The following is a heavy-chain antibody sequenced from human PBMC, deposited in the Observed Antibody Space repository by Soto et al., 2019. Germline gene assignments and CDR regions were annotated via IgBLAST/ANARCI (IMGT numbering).Heavy chain of an antibody. CDR2: IIPIFGTA. CDR1: GGTFSSYA. CDR3: ARERDGDYPASDAFDI. Sequence: QVQLVQSGAEVQKPGSSVKVSCKASGGTFSSYAISWVRQAPGQGLEWMGGIIPIFGTANYAQKFQGRVTITADESTSTAYMELSSLRSEDTAVYYCARERDGDYPASDAFDIWGQGTMVTVSS. J-gene: IGHJ3*02. V-gene: IGHV1-69*01. D-gene: IGHD4-17*01.